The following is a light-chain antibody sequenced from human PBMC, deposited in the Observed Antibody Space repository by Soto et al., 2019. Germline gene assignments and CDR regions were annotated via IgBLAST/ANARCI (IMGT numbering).Light chain of an antibody. CDR3: QQYDNLPFT. V-gene: IGKV1-33*01. CDR1: QDISNY. CDR2: DAS. Sequence: DIQMTQSPSSLSASVGDRVTITCQASQDISNYLNWYQQKPGKAPKLLIYDASNLETAVPSRFSGSGSGTDFTVNISNLQPEDIATYYCQQYDNLPFTFGPGTKVDIK. J-gene: IGKJ3*01.